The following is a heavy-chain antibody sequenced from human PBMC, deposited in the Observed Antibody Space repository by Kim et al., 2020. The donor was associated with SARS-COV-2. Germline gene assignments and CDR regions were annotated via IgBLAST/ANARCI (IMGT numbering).Heavy chain of an antibody. V-gene: IGHV3-23*01. Sequence: GGSLRLSCAASGFTFSSYAMSWVRQAPGKGLEWVSAISGSGGSTYYADSVKGRFTISRDNSKNTLYLQMNSLRAEDTAVYYCAKNPPRITIFGVVSDYWGQGTLVTVSS. CDR2: ISGSGGST. D-gene: IGHD3-3*01. J-gene: IGHJ4*02. CDR1: GFTFSSYA. CDR3: AKNPPRITIFGVVSDY.